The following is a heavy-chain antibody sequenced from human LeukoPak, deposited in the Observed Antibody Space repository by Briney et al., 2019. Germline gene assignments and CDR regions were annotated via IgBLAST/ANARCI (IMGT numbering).Heavy chain of an antibody. J-gene: IGHJ4*02. D-gene: IGHD2-2*01. CDR2: ITTSSSYI. V-gene: IGHV3-21*01. CDR3: ARRGYCSSTSCYPPDY. Sequence: PGGSLRLSCAASGFTFSGYSMSWVRQAPGKGLEWVSFITTSSSYINYADSVKGRFTISRDYAKNSLYLQMNSLRAEDTGVYYCARRGYCSSTSCYPPDYWGQGTLVTVSS. CDR1: GFTFSGYS.